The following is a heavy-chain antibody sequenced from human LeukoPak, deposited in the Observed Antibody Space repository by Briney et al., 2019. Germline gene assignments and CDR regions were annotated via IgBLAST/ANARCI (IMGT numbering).Heavy chain of an antibody. D-gene: IGHD2-2*01. J-gene: IGHJ3*02. Sequence: PGGSLRLSCAASGFTFSSYAMSWVRQAPGKGLEWVSAISGSGGSTYYADSVKGRFTISRDNSKNTLYLQMNSLRAEDTAVYYCAKDLGYCSSTSCYPAAFDIWGQGTMVTVSS. CDR2: ISGSGGST. V-gene: IGHV3-23*01. CDR1: GFTFSSYA. CDR3: AKDLGYCSSTSCYPAAFDI.